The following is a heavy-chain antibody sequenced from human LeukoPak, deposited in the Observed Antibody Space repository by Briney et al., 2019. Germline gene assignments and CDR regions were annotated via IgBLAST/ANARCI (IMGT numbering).Heavy chain of an antibody. J-gene: IGHJ4*02. D-gene: IGHD7-27*01. Sequence: GGSLRLSCAASGLPFSSYEMSWVRQATGEGREWVPYTGGSGITVYYADSVKGRFTVSRDNAKNSLYLQMSSLRVDDTAVYYCARGPGSGLGMTRYFVYWGEGTLVTVSS. CDR3: ARGPGSGLGMTRYFVY. V-gene: IGHV3-48*03. CDR2: TGGSGITV. CDR1: GLPFSSYE.